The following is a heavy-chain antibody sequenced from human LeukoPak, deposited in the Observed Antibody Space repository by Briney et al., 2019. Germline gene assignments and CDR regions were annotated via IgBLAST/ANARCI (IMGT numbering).Heavy chain of an antibody. Sequence: SSETLSLTCAVSGGSISSGNWWSWVRQPPGKGLEWIGEIYHSGSTNHNPSLKSRVTISVDKSRNQFSLELSSVAAADTAVYYCAREGRDGYNLSPWGQGTLVTVSS. CDR1: GGSISSGNW. CDR3: AREGRDGYNLSP. J-gene: IGHJ5*02. D-gene: IGHD5-24*01. V-gene: IGHV4-4*02. CDR2: IYHSGST.